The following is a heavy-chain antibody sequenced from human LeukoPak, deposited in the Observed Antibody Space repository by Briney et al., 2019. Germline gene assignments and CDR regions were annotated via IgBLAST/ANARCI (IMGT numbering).Heavy chain of an antibody. V-gene: IGHV1-2*02. CDR2: INPNGGGT. Sequence: ASVKVSCKASGYTFTGYYMHWVRQAPGQGLERMGWINPNGGGTNYAQNFQGRVTMTRDTSISTAYMELSRLRSDDTAVYYCARDISPRVGGAPDYWGQGTLVTVSS. CDR3: ARDISPRVGGAPDY. CDR1: GYTFTGYY. D-gene: IGHD2-2*01. J-gene: IGHJ4*02.